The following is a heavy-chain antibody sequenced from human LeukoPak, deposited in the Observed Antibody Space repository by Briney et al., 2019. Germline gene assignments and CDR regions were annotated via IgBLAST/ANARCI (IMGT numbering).Heavy chain of an antibody. D-gene: IGHD2-15*01. CDR1: GFTFSSYW. CDR2: IKQDGSEK. V-gene: IGHV3-7*01. J-gene: IGHJ4*02. CDR3: ARVAPGDGVVAATSFDY. Sequence: PGGSLRLSCAASGFTFSSYWMSWVRQAPGKGPEWVANIKQDGSEKYYVDSVKGRFTISRDNAKNSLYLQMNSLRAEDTAVYYCARVAPGDGVVAATSFDYWGQGTLVTVSS.